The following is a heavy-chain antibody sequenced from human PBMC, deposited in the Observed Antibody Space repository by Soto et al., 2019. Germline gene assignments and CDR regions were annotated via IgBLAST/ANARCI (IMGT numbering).Heavy chain of an antibody. CDR2: IYHSGST. Sequence: SETLSLTCTVSGGSISSYYWSWIRQPPGKGLEWIGHIYHSGSTYYNPSLKSRVTISVDRSKNQFSLKLSSVTAADTAVYYCAREEGDGGNSVYFDYWGQGTLVTVSS. CDR3: AREEGDGGNSVYFDY. J-gene: IGHJ4*02. V-gene: IGHV4-59*12. D-gene: IGHD2-21*02. CDR1: GGSISSYY.